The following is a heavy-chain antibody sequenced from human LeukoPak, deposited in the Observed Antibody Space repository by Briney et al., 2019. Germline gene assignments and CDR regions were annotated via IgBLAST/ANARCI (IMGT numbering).Heavy chain of an antibody. D-gene: IGHD3-22*01. CDR1: GYTFANYA. Sequence: ASVKVSCKASGYTFANYAMNWVRQAPGQGLEWMGWMNTNTGNPTYAQGFTGRFVFSLDTSVSTPYLQISRLKTEDTAVYYCAVLSYDSSGYYYPFDYWGQGTLVTVSS. CDR2: MNTNTGNP. CDR3: AVLSYDSSGYYYPFDY. V-gene: IGHV7-4-1*02. J-gene: IGHJ4*02.